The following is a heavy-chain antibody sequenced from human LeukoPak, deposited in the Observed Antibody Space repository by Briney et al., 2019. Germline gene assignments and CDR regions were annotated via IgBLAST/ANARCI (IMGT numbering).Heavy chain of an antibody. V-gene: IGHV3-7*01. D-gene: IGHD3-10*01. CDR1: GFTFSNYW. J-gene: IGHJ4*02. CDR2: IKDDGTEK. CDR3: ARRPFGAGY. Sequence: GGSLRLSCAASGFTFSNYWMGWVRQPPGKGLQWVANIKDDGTEKYYVDSVKGRFTISRDNAKNSVYLQMNSLRVEDTAVYYCARRPFGAGYWGQGTLVTVSS.